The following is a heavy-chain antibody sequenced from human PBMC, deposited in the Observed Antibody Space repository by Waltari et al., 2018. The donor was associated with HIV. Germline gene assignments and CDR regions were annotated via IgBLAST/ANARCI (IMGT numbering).Heavy chain of an antibody. CDR1: GGSISSYY. CDR2: IYYSGST. Sequence: QVQLQESGPGLVKPSETLSLTCTVSGGSISSYYWSWIRQPPGKGLEWIGYIYYSGSTNYNPSLKSRVTISVDTSKNQFSLKLSSVTAADTAVYYCAREGQQLDYFDYWGQGTLVTVSS. V-gene: IGHV4-59*01. CDR3: AREGQQLDYFDY. D-gene: IGHD6-13*01. J-gene: IGHJ4*02.